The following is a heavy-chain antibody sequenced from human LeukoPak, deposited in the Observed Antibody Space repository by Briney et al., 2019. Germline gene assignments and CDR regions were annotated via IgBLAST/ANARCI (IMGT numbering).Heavy chain of an antibody. J-gene: IGHJ5*02. CDR3: ASNSGSYSFRWFDP. CDR1: GYTFTSYG. Sequence: SVKVSCKASGYTFTSYGISWVRQAPGQGLEWMGGIIPIFDTANYAQKFQGRVTITADESTSTAYMELSSLRSEDTAVYYCASNSGSYSFRWFDPWGQGTLVTVSS. CDR2: IIPIFDTA. D-gene: IGHD1-26*01. V-gene: IGHV1-69*13.